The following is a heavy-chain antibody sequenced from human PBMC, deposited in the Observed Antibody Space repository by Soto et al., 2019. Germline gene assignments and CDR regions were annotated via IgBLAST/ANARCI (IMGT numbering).Heavy chain of an antibody. CDR3: ARDIKSWPGDY. J-gene: IGHJ4*02. CDR1: GFTFSSYG. CDR2: IWYDGSNK. V-gene: IGHV3-33*01. D-gene: IGHD6-13*01. Sequence: GGSLRLSCAASGFTFSSYGMHWVRQAPGKGLEWVAVIWYDGSNKYYADSVKGRFTISTDNSKNTLYLQMNSLRAEDTAVYYCARDIKSWPGDYWGQGTLVTVSS.